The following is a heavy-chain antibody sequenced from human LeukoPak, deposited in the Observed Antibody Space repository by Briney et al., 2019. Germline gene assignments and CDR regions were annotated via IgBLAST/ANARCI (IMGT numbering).Heavy chain of an antibody. CDR2: IYYSGST. Sequence: SETLSLICTVSGGSISSSSYYWGWIRQPPGKGLEWIESIYYSGSTYYNPSLKSRVTISVDTSKNQFSLKLSSVTAADTAVYYCARLLRYFDWLPYYFDYWGQGTLVTVSS. V-gene: IGHV4-39*01. D-gene: IGHD3-9*01. CDR3: ARLLRYFDWLPYYFDY. J-gene: IGHJ4*02. CDR1: GGSISSSSYY.